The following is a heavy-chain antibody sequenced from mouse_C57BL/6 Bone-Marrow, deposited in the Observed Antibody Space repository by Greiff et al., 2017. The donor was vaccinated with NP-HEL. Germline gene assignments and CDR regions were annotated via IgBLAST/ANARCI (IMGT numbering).Heavy chain of an antibody. CDR2: INPSNGGT. CDR3: ARGGYDGRYYYAMDY. J-gene: IGHJ4*01. CDR1: GYTFTSYW. V-gene: IGHV1-53*01. D-gene: IGHD2-2*01. Sequence: QVQLQQPGTELVKPGASVKLSCKASGYTFTSYWMHWVKQRPGQGLEWIGNINPSNGGTNYNEKFKSKATLTVDKSSSTAYMQLSSLTSEDSAVYYCARGGYDGRYYYAMDYWGQGTSVTVSS.